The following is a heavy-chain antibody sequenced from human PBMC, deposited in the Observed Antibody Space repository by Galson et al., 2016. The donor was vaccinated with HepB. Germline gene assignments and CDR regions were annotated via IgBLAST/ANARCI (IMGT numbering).Heavy chain of an antibody. D-gene: IGHD6-19*01. CDR3: VAGAGWLPDY. Sequence: SLRLSCAVSGFTFSSYAMHWVRQAPGKGLEWVANIEKDGSEENYVDSVKGRFTISRDNAKNSAYLQMSNVRAEDTAIYYCVAGAGWLPDYWGQGTLVSVSS. CDR2: IEKDGSEE. CDR1: GFTFSSYA. J-gene: IGHJ4*02. V-gene: IGHV3-7*03.